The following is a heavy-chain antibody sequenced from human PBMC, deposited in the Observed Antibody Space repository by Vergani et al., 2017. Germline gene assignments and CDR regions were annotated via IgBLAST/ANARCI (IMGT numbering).Heavy chain of an antibody. J-gene: IGHJ3*02. D-gene: IGHD1-26*01. CDR1: GGTFSSYA. CDR3: ARDLSGGSEGDAFDI. Sequence: QVQLVQSGAEVKKPGSSVKVSCKASGGTFSSYAISWVRQAPGQGLEWMGGIIPIFGTANYAQKLQGRVTMTTDTSTSTAYMELRSLRSDDTAVYYCARDLSGGSEGDAFDIWGQGTMVTVSS. V-gene: IGHV1-69*05. CDR2: IIPIFGTA.